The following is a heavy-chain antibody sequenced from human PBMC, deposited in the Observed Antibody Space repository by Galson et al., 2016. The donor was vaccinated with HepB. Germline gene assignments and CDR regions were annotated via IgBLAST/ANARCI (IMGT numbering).Heavy chain of an antibody. CDR1: EFTFSSYA. J-gene: IGHJ6*02. V-gene: IGHV3-23*01. D-gene: IGHD1-1*01. CDR3: AKGKSRITTSGMDV. CDR2: ISGTGGST. Sequence: SLRLSCAASEFTFSSYAMSWVRQAPGKGLEWVSAISGTGGSTYYADSVKGRFTISRDNSKNTLYLQMNSLRVEDTAVYYCAKGKSRITTSGMDVWGQGTTVTVSS.